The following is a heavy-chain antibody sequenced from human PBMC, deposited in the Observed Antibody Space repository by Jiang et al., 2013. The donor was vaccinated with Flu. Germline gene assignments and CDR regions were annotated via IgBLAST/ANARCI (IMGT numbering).Heavy chain of an antibody. J-gene: IGHJ4*02. CDR2: ISGRDDRT. CDR3: AKVLDFARLNFPFDY. V-gene: IGHV3-23*01. D-gene: IGHD3/OR15-3a*01. Sequence: VQLLESGGDLVRPGRSLRLSCAASGFTFRSYAMTWVRQAPGKGLEWVAGISGRDDRTFYADSVRGRFTVSRDNSKNTLYLQMNSLRAEDTAMYYCAKVLDFARLNFPFDYWGQGTVVTVSS. CDR1: GFTFRSYA.